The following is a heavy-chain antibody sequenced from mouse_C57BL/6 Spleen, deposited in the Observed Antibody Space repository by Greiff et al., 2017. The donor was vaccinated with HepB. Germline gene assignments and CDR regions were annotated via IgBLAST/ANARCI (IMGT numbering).Heavy chain of an antibody. V-gene: IGHV1-64*01. J-gene: IGHJ2*01. CDR3: ARKGYSNYHVGFDY. D-gene: IGHD2-5*01. CDR1: GYTFTSYW. Sequence: QVQLKQPGAELVKPGASVKLSCKASGYTFTSYWMHWVKQRPGQGLEWIGMIHPNSGSTNYNEKFKSKATLTVDKSSSTAYMQLSSLTSEDSAVYYCARKGYSNYHVGFDYWGQGTTLTVSS. CDR2: IHPNSGST.